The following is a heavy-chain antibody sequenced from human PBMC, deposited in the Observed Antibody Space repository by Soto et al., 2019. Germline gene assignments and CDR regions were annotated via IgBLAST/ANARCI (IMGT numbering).Heavy chain of an antibody. V-gene: IGHV4-59*08. CDR3: VRQGIGVLHGFVDV. Sequence: PSETLSLTCTVSGGSISSYYWSWIRQPPGKGLEWIGYIYYSGSTNYNPSLKSRVTISADASTKQFSLTLSSVTAADTAVYYCVRQGIGVLHGFVDVWGQGTTVTVSS. CDR1: GGSISSYY. CDR2: IYYSGST. J-gene: IGHJ6*02. D-gene: IGHD1-26*01.